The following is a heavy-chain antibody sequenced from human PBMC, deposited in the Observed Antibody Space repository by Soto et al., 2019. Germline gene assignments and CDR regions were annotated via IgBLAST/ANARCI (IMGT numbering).Heavy chain of an antibody. Sequence: ASGKVSSQEPRYTLASSCLHWARQAPGQGLAWMGFINPSGGSTSYAQMFQGRVTMTRDTSTSTVYMELTSLRSEDMAAYYCARNVSSGSDYWGKRSLVLVSS. J-gene: IGHJ4*02. D-gene: IGHD2-15*01. V-gene: IGHV1-46*01. CDR3: ARNVSSGSDY. CDR1: RYTLASSC. CDR2: INPSGGST.